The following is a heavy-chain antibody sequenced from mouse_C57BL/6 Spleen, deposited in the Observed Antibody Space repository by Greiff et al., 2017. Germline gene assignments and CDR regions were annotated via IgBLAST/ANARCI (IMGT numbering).Heavy chain of an antibody. J-gene: IGHJ1*03. Sequence: VHVKQSGAELVRPGASVKLSCTASGFNIKDYYMHWVKQRPEQGLEWIGRIDPEDGDTEYAPKFQGKATMTADTSSNTAYLQLSSLTSEDTAVYYCTPTGTGYFDVWGTGTTVTVSS. V-gene: IGHV14-1*01. D-gene: IGHD4-1*02. CDR3: TPTGTGYFDV. CDR2: IDPEDGDT. CDR1: GFNIKDYY.